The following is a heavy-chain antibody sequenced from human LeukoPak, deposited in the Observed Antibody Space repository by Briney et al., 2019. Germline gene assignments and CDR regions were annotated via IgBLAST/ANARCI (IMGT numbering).Heavy chain of an antibody. D-gene: IGHD5-18*01. CDR1: GFTFSSYE. CDR2: ISSSGSSI. Sequence: PGGSLRLSCAASGFTFSSYEMHWVRQAPGKGLEWISYISSSGSSIYYADSVKGRFTISRDNGKNSLYLQMNSRRAEDTAVYYCARVHYNTAMVDIDYWGQGTLVTVSS. CDR3: ARVHYNTAMVDIDY. V-gene: IGHV3-48*03. J-gene: IGHJ4*02.